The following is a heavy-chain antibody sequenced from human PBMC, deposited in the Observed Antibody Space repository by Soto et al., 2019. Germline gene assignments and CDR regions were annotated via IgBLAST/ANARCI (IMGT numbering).Heavy chain of an antibody. J-gene: IGHJ4*02. D-gene: IGHD6-19*01. Sequence: EVQRLESGGGLVQPGGSLRLSCAASGFTFSSYAMSWVRQAPGKGLEWVSAISGSGGSTYYADSVKGLFTISRDTSKNTLYLKMNSLRAEDTAVYYCAKEVAGPFDYWGQGTLVTVSS. CDR3: AKEVAGPFDY. CDR1: GFTFSSYA. V-gene: IGHV3-23*01. CDR2: ISGSGGST.